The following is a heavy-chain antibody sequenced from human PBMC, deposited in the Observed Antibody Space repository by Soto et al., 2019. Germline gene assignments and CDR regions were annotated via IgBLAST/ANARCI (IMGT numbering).Heavy chain of an antibody. CDR2: IYQSGST. D-gene: IGHD1-26*01. V-gene: IGHV4-61*01. CDR1: GVSVNSGNYY. Sequence: PSETLSLTCTVSGVSVNSGNYYWSWFRQTPGKGLEWIGYIYQSGSTRYDPSLKSRVTISLDTSKNQFSLKLSSVTAADTAVYYCARRYDGNFDFWGQGTLVTVSS. CDR3: ARRYDGNFDF. J-gene: IGHJ4*02.